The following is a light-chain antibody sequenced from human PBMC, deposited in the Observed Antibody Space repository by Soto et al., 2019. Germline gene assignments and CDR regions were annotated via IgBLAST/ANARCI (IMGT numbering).Light chain of an antibody. CDR2: KDT. J-gene: IGLJ3*02. Sequence: SYELTQPSSVSVSPGQTARITCSGDVLANKHARWFQQKPGQAPLLVIYKDTERPSRIPERFSGSRSGTTVTLTINGAQIEDEADYHCYSATDKMGVFGGGTQLTVL. CDR1: VLANKH. V-gene: IGLV3-27*01. CDR3: YSATDKMGV.